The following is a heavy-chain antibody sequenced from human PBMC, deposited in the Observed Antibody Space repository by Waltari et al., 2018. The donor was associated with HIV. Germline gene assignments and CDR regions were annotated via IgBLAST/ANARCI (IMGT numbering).Heavy chain of an antibody. Sequence: QVQLQQWGAGLLKPSETLSLTCAVYGGSFSGYYWSWIRQPPGKGLEWIGEINHSGTINYNPSLKSRVTISVDTSKNQFSLKLSSVTAADTAVYYCARAPNYDYVWGSYPLDHWGQGTLVTVSS. CDR2: INHSGTI. D-gene: IGHD3-16*02. CDR1: GGSFSGYY. V-gene: IGHV4-34*02. CDR3: ARAPNYDYVWGSYPLDH. J-gene: IGHJ4*02.